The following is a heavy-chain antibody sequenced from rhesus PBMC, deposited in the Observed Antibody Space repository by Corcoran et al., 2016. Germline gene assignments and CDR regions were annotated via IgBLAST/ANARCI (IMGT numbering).Heavy chain of an antibody. V-gene: IGHV4S10*01. CDR2: IYGSSTST. D-gene: IGHD3-34*01. J-gene: IGHJ2*01. Sequence: QVQLQESGPGVVKPSETLSLTCAVSGGSISDSYRWSWIRPPPGKGLEWIGYIYGSSTSTNYNPSIKSRVTISKDTSKNQFSLKLSSVTAADTAVDYCARGMGGSGYFDLWGPGTPITISS. CDR1: GGSISDSYR. CDR3: ARGMGGSGYFDL.